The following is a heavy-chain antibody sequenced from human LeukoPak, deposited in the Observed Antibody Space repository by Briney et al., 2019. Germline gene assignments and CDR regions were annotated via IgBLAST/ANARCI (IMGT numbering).Heavy chain of an antibody. J-gene: IGHJ5*02. D-gene: IGHD6-13*01. Sequence: PGGSLRLSRAASRLTFRDYYMSSIRQAPGRGLEWVCVNSSSGSTTYSADSVKGRSTNYRDNAKNSLYLRMNSLRAEDTAVYYCARYSSSAQFDPWGQGTLVTVSS. CDR2: NSSSGSTT. CDR3: ARYSSSAQFDP. V-gene: IGHV3-11*04. CDR1: RLTFRDYY.